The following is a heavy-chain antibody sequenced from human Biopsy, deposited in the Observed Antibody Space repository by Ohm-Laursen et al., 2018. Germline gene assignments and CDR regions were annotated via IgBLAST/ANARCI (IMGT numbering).Heavy chain of an antibody. CDR1: GFSMSSTGMR. J-gene: IGHJ4*01. CDR2: IDWDDDK. CDR3: ARTRAHNFGSLEF. D-gene: IGHD1-1*01. Sequence: TQTLTLTCRFSGFSMSSTGMRIRWVRQPPGKALECLGRIDWDDDKFYSPSLETRLSLSKDTTTNQVVLTLTDVDPEDTATYYCARTRAHNFGSLEFWGQGSLVTVSS. V-gene: IGHV2-70*04.